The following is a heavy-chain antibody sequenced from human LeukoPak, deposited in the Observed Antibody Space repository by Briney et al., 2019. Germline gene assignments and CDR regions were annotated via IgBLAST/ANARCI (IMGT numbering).Heavy chain of an antibody. CDR2: ISSSSSYI. V-gene: IGHV3-21*01. D-gene: IGHD2-15*01. CDR1: GFTFSSYS. J-gene: IGHJ5*02. CDR3: ARSGVVVAALERGVANWFDP. Sequence: GGSLRLSCAASGFTFSSYSMNWVRQAPGKGLEWVSSISSSSSYIYFADSVKGRFTISRDNAKNSLFLQMNSLRAEDTAVYYCARSGVVVAALERGVANWFDPWGQGTLVTVSS.